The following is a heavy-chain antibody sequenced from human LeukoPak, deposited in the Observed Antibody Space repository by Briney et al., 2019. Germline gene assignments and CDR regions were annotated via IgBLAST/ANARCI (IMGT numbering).Heavy chain of an antibody. V-gene: IGHV3-21*01. Sequence: GGSPRLSCAASGFTFSSYSMNWVRQAPGKGLEWVSSISSSSSYIYYADSVKGRFTISRDNAKNSLYLQMNSLRAEDTAVYYCARGFRAGVGRRNAFDIWGQGTMVTVSS. D-gene: IGHD2-15*01. CDR1: GFTFSSYS. J-gene: IGHJ3*02. CDR3: ARGFRAGVGRRNAFDI. CDR2: ISSSSSYI.